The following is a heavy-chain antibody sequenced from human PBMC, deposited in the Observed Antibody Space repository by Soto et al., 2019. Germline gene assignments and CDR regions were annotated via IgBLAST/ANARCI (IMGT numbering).Heavy chain of an antibody. D-gene: IGHD1-1*01. CDR3: AKDRNWNYVDY. CDR2: ISGSGGST. V-gene: IGHV3-23*01. CDR1: GFTFSGYS. Sequence: GGSLRLSCAASGFTFSGYSMSWVRQAPGKGLEWVSTISGSGGSTYYADSVKGRFTISRDNSKNTLYLQMNSLRAEDTAVYYCAKDRNWNYVDYWGQGTLVTVSS. J-gene: IGHJ4*02.